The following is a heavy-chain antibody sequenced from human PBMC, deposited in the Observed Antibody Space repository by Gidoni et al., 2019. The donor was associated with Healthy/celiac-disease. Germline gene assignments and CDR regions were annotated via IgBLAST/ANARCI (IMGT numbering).Heavy chain of an antibody. D-gene: IGHD6-13*01. CDR1: GFSLSTSGVG. CDR2: IYWDDDK. CDR3: ARLAAAGQKYYYYYYMDV. V-gene: IGHV2-5*02. Sequence: QITLKESGPTLVKPTQTLTLTCTFSGFSLSTSGVGVGWIRQPPGKALEWLALIYWDDDKRYSPSLKSRLTITKDTSKNQVVLTMTNMDPVDTATYYCARLAAAGQKYYYYYYMDVWGKGTTVTVSS. J-gene: IGHJ6*03.